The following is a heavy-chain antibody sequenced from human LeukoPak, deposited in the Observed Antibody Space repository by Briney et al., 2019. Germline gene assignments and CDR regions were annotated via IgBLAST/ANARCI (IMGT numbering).Heavy chain of an antibody. Sequence: SETLSLTCTVSGGSISSSSYYWGWLRQPPGKGLEWIGSIYYSGSTYYNPSLKSRVTLSVDTSKNQFSLKLSSVTAADTAVYYCARHGMTGYYPFDYWGQGTLVTVSS. D-gene: IGHD3-9*01. CDR3: ARHGMTGYYPFDY. V-gene: IGHV4-39*01. CDR2: IYYSGST. CDR1: GGSISSSSYY. J-gene: IGHJ4*02.